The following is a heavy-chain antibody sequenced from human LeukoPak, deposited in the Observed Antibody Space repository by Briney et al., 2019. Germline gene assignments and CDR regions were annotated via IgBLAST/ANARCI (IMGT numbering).Heavy chain of an antibody. D-gene: IGHD5-18*01. V-gene: IGHV3-30*18. CDR2: ISYDGSNK. CDR3: AKDRLPHYYYYYGMDV. Sequence: GGSLRLSCAASGFTFSSYGMHWVRQAPGKGLEWVAVISYDGSNKYYADSVKGRFTISRDNSKNTLYLQMNSLRAEDTAVYYCAKDRLPHYYYYYGMDVWGQGTAVTVSS. CDR1: GFTFSSYG. J-gene: IGHJ6*02.